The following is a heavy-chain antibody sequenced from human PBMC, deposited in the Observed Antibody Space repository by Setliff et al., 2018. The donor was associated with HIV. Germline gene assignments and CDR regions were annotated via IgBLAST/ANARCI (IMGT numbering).Heavy chain of an antibody. D-gene: IGHD4-17*01. CDR2: IYHAGNT. J-gene: IGHJ3*02. Sequence: PSETLSLTCTVTGYSISSGYYWAWIRQPPGKGLEWIGHIYHAGNTYYNPSLKSRVTISADTSKNQISLRLNSLTAADTAVYYCARGTTLNVVPDAFDIWGQGTMVTVSS. CDR3: ARGTTLNVVPDAFDI. CDR1: GYSISSGYY. V-gene: IGHV4-38-2*02.